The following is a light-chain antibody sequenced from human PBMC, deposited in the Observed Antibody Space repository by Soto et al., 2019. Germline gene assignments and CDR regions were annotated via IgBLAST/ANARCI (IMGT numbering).Light chain of an antibody. CDR3: SSYTGDSTLYV. CDR2: DVN. Sequence: QSALTQPASVSGSPGQSITISCTGTSSDVGGYNYVSWYQQYPGKAPKLMICDVNDRLSGVSDRFSGSKSGNTASLTISGLQAEDEADYYCSSYTGDSTLYVFGTGTKLTVL. J-gene: IGLJ1*01. CDR1: SSDVGGYNY. V-gene: IGLV2-14*01.